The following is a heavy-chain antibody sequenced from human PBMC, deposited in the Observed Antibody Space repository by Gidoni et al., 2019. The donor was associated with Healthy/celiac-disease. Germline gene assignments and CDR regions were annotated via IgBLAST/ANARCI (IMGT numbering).Heavy chain of an antibody. D-gene: IGHD3-3*01. V-gene: IGHV3-9*01. J-gene: IGHJ6*02. CDR2: ISWNSGSI. Sequence: EVQLMESGGGLVQPGSSLSLSCAASGFTFDAYAMHWVRQAPGKGLEWVSGISWNSGSIGYADSVKGRFTISRDNAKNSLYLQMKSLRAEDTALYYCAKGVLWSGYPDYYYGMDVWGQGTTVTVSS. CDR3: AKGVLWSGYPDYYYGMDV. CDR1: GFTFDAYA.